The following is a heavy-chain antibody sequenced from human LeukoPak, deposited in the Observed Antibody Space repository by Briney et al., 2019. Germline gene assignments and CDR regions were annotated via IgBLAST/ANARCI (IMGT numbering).Heavy chain of an antibody. J-gene: IGHJ3*02. V-gene: IGHV3-23*01. CDR3: AKEVFGWELIRRGAFDI. D-gene: IGHD1-26*01. CDR1: GFTSSSYG. CDR2: ISGTGHRT. Sequence: GSLRLSCAASGFTSSSYGMSWVRQAPGKGLEWVSNISGTGHRTFYTDSVKGRFTMSRDNSKNTLYLQMNSLRAEDTAVYYCAKEVFGWELIRRGAFDIWGQGTMVTVSS.